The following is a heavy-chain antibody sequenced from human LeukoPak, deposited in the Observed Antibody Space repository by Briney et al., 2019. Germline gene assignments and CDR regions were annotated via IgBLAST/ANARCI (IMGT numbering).Heavy chain of an antibody. CDR1: GYTFTGYY. CDR2: INPNSGGT. V-gene: IGHV1-2*02. Sequence: ASVKVSCKASGYTFTGYYMHWVRQAPGQGLEWMGWINPNSGGTNYAQKFQGRVTMTRDTSISTAYMELSRLTSDDTAVYYCASKASHSYLFGYWGQGTLVTVSS. J-gene: IGHJ4*02. CDR3: ASKASHSYLFGY. D-gene: IGHD3-16*01.